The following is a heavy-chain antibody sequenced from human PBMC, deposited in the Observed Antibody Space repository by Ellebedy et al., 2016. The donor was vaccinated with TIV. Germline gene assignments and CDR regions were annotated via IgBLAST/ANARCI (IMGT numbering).Heavy chain of an antibody. CDR2: FYHSGSN. CDR1: GGFISNYY. V-gene: IGHV4-59*01. Sequence: MPSETLSLTCAVSGGFISNYYWTWIRQSPETGLEWIGYFYHSGSNGSNPSLKSRVTISVDTPTNQFSLKLNSVTAADTAVYYCARGAPFPYYFDSWGQGLLVTVSS. CDR3: ARGAPFPYYFDS. J-gene: IGHJ4*02.